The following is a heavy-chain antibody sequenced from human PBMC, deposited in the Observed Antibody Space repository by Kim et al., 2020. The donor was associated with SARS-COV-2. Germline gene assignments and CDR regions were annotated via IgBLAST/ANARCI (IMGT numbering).Heavy chain of an antibody. D-gene: IGHD2-15*01. V-gene: IGHV3-15*01. CDR3: TTAVGYCSGGSCYV. CDR1: GFNFSNAW. Sequence: GGSLRLSCAASGFNFSNAWMSWVRQAPGKGLEWVGRIKSKTDGGTTDYAAPVKGRFTISRDDSKNTLYLQMNSLKTEDTAVYYCTTAVGYCSGGSCYVWGQGTLVTVSS. CDR2: IKSKTDGGTT. J-gene: IGHJ4*02.